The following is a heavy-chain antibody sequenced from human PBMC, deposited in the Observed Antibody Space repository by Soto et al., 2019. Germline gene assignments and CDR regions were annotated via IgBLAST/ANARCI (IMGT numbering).Heavy chain of an antibody. CDR2: INTYNGNT. CDR1: GYTFTSYG. D-gene: IGHD3-3*01. CDR3: ARGLTSENHDFWSGYYTNYFDY. V-gene: IGHV1-18*01. J-gene: IGHJ4*02. Sequence: ASVKVSCKASGYTFTSYGISWVRQAPGQGLEWMGWINTYNGNTNYAQNLQGRVTMTTDTSTSTAYMELRSLRSDDTAMYYCARGLTSENHDFWSGYYTNYFDYWGQGTLVTVSS.